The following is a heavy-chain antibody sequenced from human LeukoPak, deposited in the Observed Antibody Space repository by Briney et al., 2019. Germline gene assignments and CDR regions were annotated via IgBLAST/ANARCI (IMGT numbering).Heavy chain of an antibody. J-gene: IGHJ4*02. CDR2: ISNSGR. CDR1: AVSITLYY. CDR3: ARGNYDILCDYSICSPRGGFDH. V-gene: IGHV4-59*01. D-gene: IGHD3-9*01. Sequence: SETLSLTCTVSAVSITLYYGTCSRQPPKNGLEWIGYISNSGRNYNPSLSSRITISTDTYKNHFSLGLTSVYAADTAVYYCARGNYDILCDYSICSPRGGFDHWGQGILVTVSS.